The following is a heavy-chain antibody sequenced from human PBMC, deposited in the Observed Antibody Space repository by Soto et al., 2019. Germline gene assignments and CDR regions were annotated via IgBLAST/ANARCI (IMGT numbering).Heavy chain of an antibody. V-gene: IGHV3-23*01. CDR2: ISGSGGST. CDR1: GFTFSSYA. J-gene: IGHJ4*02. CDR3: AKTLYYYDTGGYQ. Sequence: EVQLLESGGGLVQPGGSLRLSCAASGFTFSSYAMSWVRQAPGKGLEWVSAISGSGGSTYYAASVQGRFTISRDNAKNTLYLQMNSLRAEDTAVYYCAKTLYYYDTGGYQWGQGTLVTVSS. D-gene: IGHD3-22*01.